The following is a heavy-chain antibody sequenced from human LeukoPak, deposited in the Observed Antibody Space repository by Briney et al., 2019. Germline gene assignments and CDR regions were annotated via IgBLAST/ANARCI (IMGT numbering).Heavy chain of an antibody. D-gene: IGHD2-15*01. CDR2: IKPDSGGT. J-gene: IGHJ4*02. CDR3: ATVVAGVTCDH. Sequence: ASVTVSCKTSGYTFTGHYMHWVRKAPGQGLEWMGWIKPDSGGTAYAHKFQGRVTMTRDTSISTAYLELSSLRSDDAAVYYCATVVAGVTCDHWGQGTLVTVSS. CDR1: GYTFTGHY. V-gene: IGHV1-2*02.